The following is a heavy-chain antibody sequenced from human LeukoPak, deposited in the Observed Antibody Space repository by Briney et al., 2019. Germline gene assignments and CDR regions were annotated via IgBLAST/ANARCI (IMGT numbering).Heavy chain of an antibody. Sequence: PGRSLRLSCAASGFTFSSYGMHRVRQAPGKGLEWVAVISYDGSNKYYADSVKGRFTISRDNSKNMLYLQMNSLRAEDTAVYYCAKDGAAVKPYYFDYWGQGTLVTVSS. D-gene: IGHD6-13*01. V-gene: IGHV3-30*18. CDR3: AKDGAAVKPYYFDY. J-gene: IGHJ4*02. CDR2: ISYDGSNK. CDR1: GFTFSSYG.